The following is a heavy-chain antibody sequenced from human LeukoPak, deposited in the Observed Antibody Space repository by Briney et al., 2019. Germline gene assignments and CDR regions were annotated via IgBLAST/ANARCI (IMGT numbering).Heavy chain of an antibody. J-gene: IGHJ4*02. CDR1: GYTFTSYG. CDR2: ISAYNGNT. Sequence: AASVKVSFKASGYTFTSYGISWVRQAPGQGLEWMGWISAYNGNTNYAQKLQGRVTMTTDTSTSTAYMELRSLRSDDTAVYYCASTSSGYLWYWGQGTLVTVSS. CDR3: ASTSSGYLWY. V-gene: IGHV1-18*01. D-gene: IGHD3-22*01.